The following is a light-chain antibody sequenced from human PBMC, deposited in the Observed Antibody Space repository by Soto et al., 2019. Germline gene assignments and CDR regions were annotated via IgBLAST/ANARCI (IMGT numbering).Light chain of an antibody. J-gene: IGKJ1*01. V-gene: IGKV3-11*01. Sequence: EIVLTQSPATLSLSPGERATLSCRASQSVSSYLAWYQQKPGQAPRLLIYDASNRATGIPARFSGSGSGTDFPPTISTLEPEDFAVYYCQQRTNGPPWTFGQGTKVE. CDR2: DAS. CDR3: QQRTNGPPWT. CDR1: QSVSSY.